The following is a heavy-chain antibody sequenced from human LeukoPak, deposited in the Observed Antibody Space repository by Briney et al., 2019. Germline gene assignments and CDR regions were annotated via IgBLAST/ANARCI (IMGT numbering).Heavy chain of an antibody. CDR3: ARSISGDYYHY. D-gene: IGHD2-15*01. CDR2: IKQDGSEK. CDR1: GFTFSSYW. V-gene: IGHV3-7*01. Sequence: GGSLRLSCAASGFTFSSYWMTWVRQAPGKWLEWVANIKQDGSEKYYVDSVKGRFIISRDNAKNSLYLQMNSLRAEDTAVYYCARSISGDYYHYWGQGTLVTVSS. J-gene: IGHJ4*02.